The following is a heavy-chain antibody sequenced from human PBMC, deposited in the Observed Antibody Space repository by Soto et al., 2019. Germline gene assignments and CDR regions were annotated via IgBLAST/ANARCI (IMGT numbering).Heavy chain of an antibody. CDR3: ANALGPAPSFDF. V-gene: IGHV3-9*01. D-gene: IGHD7-27*01. Sequence: EVELVESGGGLVQPGRSLRLSCTTSGFTFDDYAMHWVRQAPGKGLERVSGITWNRDIIDYADSVKGPFTVSRDNAKNSPYPHRNRLRAETTALYYGANALGPAPSFDFWGQGTLVTVSS. J-gene: IGHJ4*02. CDR2: ITWNRDII. CDR1: GFTFDDYA.